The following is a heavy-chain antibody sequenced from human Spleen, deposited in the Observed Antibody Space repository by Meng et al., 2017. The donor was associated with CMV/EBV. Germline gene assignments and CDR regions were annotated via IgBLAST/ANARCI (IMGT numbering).Heavy chain of an antibody. CDR3: ARDVSLAAYFDY. V-gene: IGHV4-31*02. J-gene: IGHJ4*02. CDR2: IHYSGST. Sequence: TVSGASMSGGGYYWRLIRQFPGKGLEWIVYIHYSGSTSYNPSLKGRVIISSDTSKNQFSLRLTSVTAADTAVYYCARDVSLAAYFDYWGQGTLVTVSS. D-gene: IGHD3-16*02. CDR1: GASMSGGGYY.